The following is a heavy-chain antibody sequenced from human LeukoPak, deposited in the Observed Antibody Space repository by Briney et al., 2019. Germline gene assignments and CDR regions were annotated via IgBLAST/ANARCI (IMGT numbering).Heavy chain of an antibody. CDR1: GFTFSSYS. CDR3: ARVCFFSSGYSESYFDY. D-gene: IGHD3-22*01. V-gene: IGHV3-48*01. Sequence: PGGSLRLSCAASGFTFSSYSMNWVRQAPGKGLEWVSCISSSSSTIYYADSVKGRFTISRDNAKNSLYLQMNSLRAEDTAVYYCARVCFFSSGYSESYFDYWGQGTLVTVSS. CDR2: ISSSSSTI. J-gene: IGHJ4*02.